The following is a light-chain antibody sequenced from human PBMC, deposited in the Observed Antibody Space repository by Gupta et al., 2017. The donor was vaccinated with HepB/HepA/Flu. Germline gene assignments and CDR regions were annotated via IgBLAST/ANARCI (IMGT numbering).Light chain of an antibody. CDR1: QGISNY. V-gene: IGKV1-27*01. CDR3: QNQHCTTCM. CDR2: AAS. J-gene: IGKJ1*01. Sequence: DISMPQSPSSLSASVGDRVTITCRASQGISNYLAWYQQKPGKVPKLLSDAASTLKSGVPSRFSGSGCGTEFTLTISSLQPEDVAFDDCQNQHCTTCMFGQGTKVEIK.